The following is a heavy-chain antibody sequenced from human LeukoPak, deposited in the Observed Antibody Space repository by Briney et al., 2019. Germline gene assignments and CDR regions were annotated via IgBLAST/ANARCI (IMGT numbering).Heavy chain of an antibody. CDR1: GGTFRSYA. CDR3: GRGDSSSSVYYYYMDV. V-gene: IGHV1-69*05. D-gene: IGHD6-6*01. J-gene: IGHJ6*03. CDR2: IIPMFGAA. Sequence: SVRVSCKVSGGTFRSYAISWVRQAPGQGLAWMGGIIPMFGAANYAPKFRDRVTITTDDSTSTAYMELSSLRSEDTAMYYCGRGDSSSSVYYYYMDVWGKGTTVTVSS.